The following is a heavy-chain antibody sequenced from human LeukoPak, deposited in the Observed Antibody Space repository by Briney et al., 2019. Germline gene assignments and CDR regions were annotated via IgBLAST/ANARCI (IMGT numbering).Heavy chain of an antibody. D-gene: IGHD5-18*01. J-gene: IGHJ5*02. Sequence: SETLSPTCTVSGGSISSYYWSWIRQPPGKGLEWIGYIYYSGSTYYNPSLKSRVTISVDTSKNQFSLKLSSVTAADTAVYYCARRWGYSYNWFDPWGQGTLVTVSS. V-gene: IGHV4-59*08. CDR1: GGSISSYY. CDR3: ARRWGYSYNWFDP. CDR2: IYYSGST.